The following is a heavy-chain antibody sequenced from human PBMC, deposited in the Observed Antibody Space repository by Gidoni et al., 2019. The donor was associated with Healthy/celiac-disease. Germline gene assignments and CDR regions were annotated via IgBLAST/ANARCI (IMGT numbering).Heavy chain of an antibody. Sequence: QVQLVESGGGVVQPGRSLRLSWSASGFTFSSYGMHWVRQAPGKGLEWVAVIWYDGSNKYYADSVKGRFTISRDNSKNTLYLQMNSLRAEDTAVYYCARRAVAGTVRIDFFDYWGQGTLVTVSS. J-gene: IGHJ4*02. V-gene: IGHV3-33*01. CDR2: IWYDGSNK. CDR3: ARRAVAGTVRIDFFDY. CDR1: GFTFSSYG. D-gene: IGHD6-19*01.